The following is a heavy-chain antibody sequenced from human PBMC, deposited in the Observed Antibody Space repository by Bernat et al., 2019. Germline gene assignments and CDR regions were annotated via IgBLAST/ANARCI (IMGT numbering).Heavy chain of an antibody. CDR3: ERAYGWGSYDPEYFDY. Sequence: EVQLLESGGGLVQPGGSLRLSCAASGFTFSSYAMSWVRQAPGKGLEWGSAISGSGGSTYYADSVKGRFTISRDNYKNTLYLKMNSLRAEDKGVYYCERAYGWGSYDPEYFDYWGQGTLVTVSS. J-gene: IGHJ4*02. D-gene: IGHD3-10*01. V-gene: IGHV3-23*01. CDR1: GFTFSSYA. CDR2: ISGSGGST.